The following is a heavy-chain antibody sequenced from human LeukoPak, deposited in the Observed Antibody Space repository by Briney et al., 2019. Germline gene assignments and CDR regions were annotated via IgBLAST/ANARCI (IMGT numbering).Heavy chain of an antibody. Sequence: PGGSLRLSCAASGFTFSSYAMSWVRQAPGKGLEWVPAISGSGGSTYYADSVKGRFTISRDNSKNTLYLQMNSLRAEDTAVYYCAKDHRATYYYGSGSSGWGQGTLVTVSS. J-gene: IGHJ4*02. D-gene: IGHD3-10*01. CDR2: ISGSGGST. CDR1: GFTFSSYA. CDR3: AKDHRATYYYGSGSSG. V-gene: IGHV3-23*01.